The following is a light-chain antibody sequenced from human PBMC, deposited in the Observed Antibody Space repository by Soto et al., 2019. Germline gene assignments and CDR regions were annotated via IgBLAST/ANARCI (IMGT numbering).Light chain of an antibody. CDR2: DVS. V-gene: IGKV3-11*01. CDR3: HQRYNWPRVT. Sequence: EIVLTQSPAPLSLSSGERVPLSCRASQSVSNSLAWYQQKPGQPPRLLIYDVSNRATGIPARFSGSGSGTDFTLTITSLEPEDFAVYFCHQRYNWPRVTFGQGTRLEIK. CDR1: QSVSNS. J-gene: IGKJ5*01.